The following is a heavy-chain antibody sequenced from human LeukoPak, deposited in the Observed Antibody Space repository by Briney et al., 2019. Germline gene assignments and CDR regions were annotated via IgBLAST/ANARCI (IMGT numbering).Heavy chain of an antibody. CDR1: GFTFSDSS. J-gene: IGHJ4*02. D-gene: IGHD5-12*01. V-gene: IGHV3-11*04. CDR2: ISSSGSTI. Sequence: PGGSLRLSCAASGFTFSDSSMSWIRQAPGKGLEWVSYISSSGSTIDYADSVKGRVTISRDNAKNSLYLQMNSLRAEDTAVYYCAREGLSGYDWATLDYWGQGTLVTVSS. CDR3: AREGLSGYDWATLDY.